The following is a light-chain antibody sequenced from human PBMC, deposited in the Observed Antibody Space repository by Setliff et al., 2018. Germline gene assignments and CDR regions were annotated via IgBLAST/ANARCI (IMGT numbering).Light chain of an antibody. V-gene: IGLV2-23*02. J-gene: IGLJ1*01. Sequence: QSVLAQPASVSGSPGRSITISCTGTSSDVGSYNLVSWYQQHPGKAPKPMIYEVSKRPSGVSNRFSGSKSGNTASLTISGLQAEDEADYYCCSYAGSSSYVFGTGTKVTVL. CDR2: EVS. CDR1: SSDVGSYNL. CDR3: CSYAGSSSYV.